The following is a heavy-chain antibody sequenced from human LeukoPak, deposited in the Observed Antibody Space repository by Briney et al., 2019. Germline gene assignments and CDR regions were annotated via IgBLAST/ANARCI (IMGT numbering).Heavy chain of an antibody. V-gene: IGHV1-2*06. Sequence: ASVKVSCKTSGYTFIDYYMHWVRQAPGQGLEWMGRINPNRGGTNYAQKFQGRVTMTRDTSISTAYMELSRLRSDDTAVYYCALSGDSSGYYVNWGQGTLVTVSS. CDR2: INPNRGGT. CDR1: GYTFIDYY. D-gene: IGHD3-22*01. CDR3: ALSGDSSGYYVN. J-gene: IGHJ4*02.